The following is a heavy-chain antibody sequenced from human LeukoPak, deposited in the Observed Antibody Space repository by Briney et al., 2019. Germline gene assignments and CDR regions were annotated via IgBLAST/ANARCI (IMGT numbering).Heavy chain of an antibody. V-gene: IGHV1-69*05. J-gene: IGHJ4*02. D-gene: IGHD1-26*01. CDR1: GGTFSSYS. Sequence: GASVKVSCKASGGTFSSYSISWVRQAPGQGLEWMGGIIPIFGTANYAQKFQGRVTITTDESTSTAYMELSSLRSEDTAVYYCARGGPLVVATLDYWGQGTLVTVSS. CDR2: IIPIFGTA. CDR3: ARGGPLVVATLDY.